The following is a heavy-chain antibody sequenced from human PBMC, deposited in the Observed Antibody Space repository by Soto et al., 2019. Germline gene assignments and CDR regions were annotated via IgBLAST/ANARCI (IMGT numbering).Heavy chain of an antibody. V-gene: IGHV1-69*01. CDR1: GGTFSSYA. D-gene: IGHD5-12*01. CDR3: ARGQNLVATISVALDY. CDR2: IIPIFGTA. J-gene: IGHJ4*02. Sequence: QVQLVQSGAEVKKPGSSVKVSCKASGGTFSSYAISWVRQAPGQGLECMGGIIPIFGTANYAQKFQGRVTITADESTSTAYMELSSLRSEDTAVYYCARGQNLVATISVALDYWGQGTLVTVSS.